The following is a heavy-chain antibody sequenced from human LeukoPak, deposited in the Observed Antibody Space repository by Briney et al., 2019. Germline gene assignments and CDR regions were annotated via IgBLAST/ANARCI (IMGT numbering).Heavy chain of an antibody. D-gene: IGHD5-18*01. CDR1: GYSFTAYS. CDR2: IHPHSGGT. CDR3: ARLGTGYSLSY. J-gene: IGHJ4*02. V-gene: IGHV1-2*02. Sequence: GASVKVSCTASGYSFTAYSIVWVRQAPGQGLEWMGWIHPHSGGTAYGKTFQGRVTMTRDTSISTAYMELNSLGSDDAAVYYCARLGTGYSLSYWGQGTLVTVSS.